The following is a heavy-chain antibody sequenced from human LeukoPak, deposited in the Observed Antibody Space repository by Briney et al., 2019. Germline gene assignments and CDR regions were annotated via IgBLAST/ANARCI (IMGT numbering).Heavy chain of an antibody. CDR1: QFTFSSYW. CDR2: IKQDGSEK. CDR3: ARDLVYYYFYYYMDV. V-gene: IGHV3-7*01. J-gene: IGHJ6*03. Sequence: PGGSLRLSCAASQFTFSSYWMNWVRQAPEKGLEWVANIKQDGSEKYYVDSVRGRFIISRDNAQNSLYLQMNSLRAEDTAVYYCARDLVYYYFYYYMDVWGKGTTVTVSS.